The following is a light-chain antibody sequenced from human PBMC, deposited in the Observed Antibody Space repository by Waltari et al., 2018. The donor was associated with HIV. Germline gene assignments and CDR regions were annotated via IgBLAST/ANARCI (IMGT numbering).Light chain of an antibody. CDR3: CSYAGSYTNVV. CDR2: DVS. CDR1: SSDVGGYNY. J-gene: IGLJ2*01. Sequence: QSALTQHRSLSGSPGQSVTISSTGTSSDVGGYNYVSSYHQHPGKAPRRMIYDVSKRPSGVPDRFSDSKSGNTASLTISGLQAEDEADYYCCSYAGSYTNVVFGGGTKLTVL. V-gene: IGLV2-11*01.